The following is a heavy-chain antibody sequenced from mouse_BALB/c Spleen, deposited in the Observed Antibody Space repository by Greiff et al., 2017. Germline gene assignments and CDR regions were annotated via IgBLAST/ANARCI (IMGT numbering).Heavy chain of an antibody. J-gene: IGHJ3*01. CDR3: AVTGGAWFAY. D-gene: IGHD4-1*01. V-gene: IGHV14-1*02. Sequence: EVQLQESGAELVRPGALVKLSCKASGFNIKDYYMHWVKQRPEQGLEWIGWIDPENGNTIYDPKFQGKASITADTSSNTAYLQLSSLTSEDTAVYYCAVTGGAWFAYWGQGTLVTVSA. CDR2: IDPENGNT. CDR1: GFNIKDYY.